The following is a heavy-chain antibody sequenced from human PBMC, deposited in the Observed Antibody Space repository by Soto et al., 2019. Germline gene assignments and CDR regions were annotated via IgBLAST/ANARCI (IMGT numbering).Heavy chain of an antibody. CDR2: INAGNGNT. CDR3: ARDPAVTTESGPNYYYYYMDV. J-gene: IGHJ6*03. D-gene: IGHD4-17*01. CDR1: GYTFTSYA. Sequence: GASVKVSCKASGYTFTSYAIHWVRQAPGQRLEWMGWINAGNGNTKYSQKFQGRVTITRDTSASTAYMELSSLRSEDTAVYYCARDPAVTTESGPNYYYYYMDVWGKGTTVTVSS. V-gene: IGHV1-3*01.